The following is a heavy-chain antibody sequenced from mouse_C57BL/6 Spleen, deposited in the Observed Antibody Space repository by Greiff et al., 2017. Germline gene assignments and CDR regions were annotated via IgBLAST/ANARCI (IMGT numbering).Heavy chain of an antibody. J-gene: IGHJ2*01. Sequence: VQLQQSGAELVKPGASVKISCKASGYAFSSYWMNWVKQRPGKGLEWIGQIYPGDGDTNYNGKFKGKATLTADKSSSTAYMQLSSLTSEDSAVYFCARWETTVVANFDYWGQGTTLKVSS. CDR1: GYAFSSYW. V-gene: IGHV1-80*01. D-gene: IGHD1-1*01. CDR2: IYPGDGDT. CDR3: ARWETTVVANFDY.